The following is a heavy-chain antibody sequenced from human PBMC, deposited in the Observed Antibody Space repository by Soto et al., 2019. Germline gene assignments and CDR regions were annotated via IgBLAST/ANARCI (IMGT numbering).Heavy chain of an antibody. D-gene: IGHD6-19*01. CDR2: ISSNGGST. CDR1: GFTFSSYA. Sequence: GSLRLSCSASGFTFSSYAMHWVRQAPGKGLEYVSAISSNGGSTYYADSVKGRFTISRDNSKNTLYLQMSSLRAEDTAVYYCVKDLGFSSGWTDWFDPWGQGTLVTVSS. CDR3: VKDLGFSSGWTDWFDP. V-gene: IGHV3-64D*06. J-gene: IGHJ5*02.